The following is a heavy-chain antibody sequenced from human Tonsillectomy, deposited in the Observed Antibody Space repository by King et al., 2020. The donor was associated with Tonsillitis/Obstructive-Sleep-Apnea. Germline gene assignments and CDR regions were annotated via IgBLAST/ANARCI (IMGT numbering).Heavy chain of an antibody. Sequence: QLVQAGAEVKKPGESLKISCKGSGYSFTSYWIGWVRQMPGKGLEWMGIIYPGDSDTRCSPSFQGQVTISADKTISTAYLQWNSLKASDTAMYYCARTYYDILTGYGGPLDVWGQGTMVTVSS. CDR1: GYSFTSYW. D-gene: IGHD3-9*01. CDR3: ARTYYDILTGYGGPLDV. J-gene: IGHJ3*01. V-gene: IGHV5-51*03. CDR2: IYPGDSDT.